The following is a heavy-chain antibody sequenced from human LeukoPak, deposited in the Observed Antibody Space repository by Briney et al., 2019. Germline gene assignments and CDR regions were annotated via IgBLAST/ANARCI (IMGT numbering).Heavy chain of an antibody. CDR3: ARDSRTGIVVVPAAALFAPPPPRRLGGMDV. V-gene: IGHV3-33*01. CDR1: GFTFSSYG. J-gene: IGHJ6*04. D-gene: IGHD2-2*01. CDR2: IWYDGSNK. Sequence: GGSLRLSCAASGFTFSSYGMHWARQAPGKGLEWVAVIWYDGSNKYYADSVKGRFTISRDNSKNTLYLQMNSLRAEDTAVYYCARDSRTGIVVVPAAALFAPPPPRRLGGMDVWGKGTTVTVSS.